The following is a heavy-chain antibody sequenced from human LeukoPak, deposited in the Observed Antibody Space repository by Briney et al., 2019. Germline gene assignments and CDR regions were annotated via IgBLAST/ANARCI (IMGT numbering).Heavy chain of an antibody. CDR3: ARGEEMATIVIGY. CDR2: IIPILGIA. Sequence: SVKVSCKASGYTFTGYYMHWVRQAPGQGLEWMGRIIPILGIANYAQKFQGRVTITADKSTSTAYMELSSLRSEDTAVYYCARGEEMATIVIGYWGQGTLVTVSS. J-gene: IGHJ4*02. D-gene: IGHD5-24*01. V-gene: IGHV1-69*04. CDR1: GYTFTGYY.